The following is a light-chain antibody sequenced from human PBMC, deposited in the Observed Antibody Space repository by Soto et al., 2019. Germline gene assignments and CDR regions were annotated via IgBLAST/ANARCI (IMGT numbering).Light chain of an antibody. J-gene: IGLJ2*01. CDR1: SGSIASKY. CDR3: QSYDSSTVV. V-gene: IGLV6-57*01. Sequence: NFMLTQPHSVSESPGKTVTISCTRSSGSIASKYVQWYQQRPGSSPTTVIYEDKQRPSGVPERFSGSIDSSSNSASLTISGLKTADEADYYCQSYDSSTVVFGGGTKLTVL. CDR2: EDK.